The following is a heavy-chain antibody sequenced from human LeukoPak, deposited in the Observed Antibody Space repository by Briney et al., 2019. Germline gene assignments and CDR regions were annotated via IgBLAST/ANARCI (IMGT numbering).Heavy chain of an antibody. D-gene: IGHD3-22*01. CDR1: GHTFTGYY. J-gene: IGHJ4*02. CDR2: INPNSGGT. Sequence: ASVKVSCKASGHTFTGYYMHWVRQAPGQGLEWMGWINPNSGGTNYAQKFQGRVTMTRDTSISTAYMELSRLRSDDTAVYYCARGRGIWGYYYDSSGPHFDYWGQGTLVTVSS. V-gene: IGHV1-2*02. CDR3: ARGRGIWGYYYDSSGPHFDY.